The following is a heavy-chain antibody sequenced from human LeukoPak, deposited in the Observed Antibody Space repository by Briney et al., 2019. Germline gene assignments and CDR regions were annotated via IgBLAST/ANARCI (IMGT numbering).Heavy chain of an antibody. CDR2: IKGKIDGGTT. D-gene: IGHD3-16*01. CDR1: EFTLSSAW. J-gene: IGHJ1*01. Sequence: PGGSLRLSCAASEFTLSSAWMSWVRQAPGKGLEWVGRIKGKIDGGTTDYAAPVKGKFTISRDDSKNTLYLQMNSLKSEDTAVYYCTTGGGVYDYVSLHWGQGTLVTVSS. V-gene: IGHV3-15*01. CDR3: TTGGGVYDYVSLH.